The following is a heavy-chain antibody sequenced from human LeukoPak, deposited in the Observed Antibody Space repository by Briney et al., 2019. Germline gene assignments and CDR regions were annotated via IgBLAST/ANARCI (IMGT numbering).Heavy chain of an antibody. D-gene: IGHD5-18*01. V-gene: IGHV1-18*01. Sequence: GGSVKVSCKTSGYTFNNYGISWVRQAPGQGLEWMGWISSYNGNTNYVQRLQGRVTMTTDTSTRTAYMELRSVRSDYTAVYYCAAYSYAYGMDVWGQGTTVTVSS. J-gene: IGHJ6*02. CDR2: ISSYNGNT. CDR1: GYTFNNYG. CDR3: AAYSYAYGMDV.